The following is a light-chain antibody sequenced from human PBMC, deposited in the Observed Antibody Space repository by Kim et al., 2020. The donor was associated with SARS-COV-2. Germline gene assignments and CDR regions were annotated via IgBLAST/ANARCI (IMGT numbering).Light chain of an antibody. Sequence: SPGQTASITCSGDRLGDKYACWYQQKPGQSPVLVIYQDSKRPSGIPERFSGSNSGNTATLTISGTQAMDEADYYCQAWDSSTADVVFGGGTKLTVL. CDR2: QDS. J-gene: IGLJ2*01. CDR3: QAWDSSTADVV. V-gene: IGLV3-1*01. CDR1: RLGDKY.